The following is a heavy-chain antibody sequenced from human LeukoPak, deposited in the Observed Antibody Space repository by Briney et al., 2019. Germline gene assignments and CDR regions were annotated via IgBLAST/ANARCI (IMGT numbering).Heavy chain of an antibody. CDR3: ARGPHCSSTSCPVWFDP. Sequence: SETLSLTCAVYGGSFSGYYWSWIRQPPGKGREWIGEINHSGSTNYNPSLKSRVTISVDTSKNQFSLKLSSVTAADTAVYYCARGPHCSSTSCPVWFDPWGQGTLVTVSS. V-gene: IGHV4-34*01. CDR1: GGSFSGYY. CDR2: INHSGST. D-gene: IGHD2-2*01. J-gene: IGHJ5*02.